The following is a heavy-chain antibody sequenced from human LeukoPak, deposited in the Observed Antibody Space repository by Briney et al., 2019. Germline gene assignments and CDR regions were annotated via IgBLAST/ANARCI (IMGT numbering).Heavy chain of an antibody. J-gene: IGHJ3*02. Sequence: ASVKVSCKASGYTFTGYYMHWVRQAPGQGLEWMGWINPNSGGTNYAQKFQGRVTMTRDTSISTAYMELSRLRSDDTAVYYCARDPGTIQAVAVADAFDIWGQGTMVTVSS. CDR2: INPNSGGT. D-gene: IGHD6-19*01. V-gene: IGHV1-2*02. CDR1: GYTFTGYY. CDR3: ARDPGTIQAVAVADAFDI.